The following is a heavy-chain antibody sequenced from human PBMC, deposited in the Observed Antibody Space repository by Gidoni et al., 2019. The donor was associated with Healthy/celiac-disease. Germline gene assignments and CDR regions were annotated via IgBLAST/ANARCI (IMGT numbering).Heavy chain of an antibody. CDR1: GGAISSSSYY. V-gene: IGHV4-39*01. Sequence: QLQLQESGPGLVKPSETLSLTCTVAGGAISSSSYYWGWLRQPPGKGLEWIGGIYYSGSTSYTPSLKSRVTISVDTSKNQFSLKLSSVTAADTAVYYCARQGAYDYWGQGTLVTVSS. D-gene: IGHD3-16*01. CDR2: IYYSGST. CDR3: ARQGAYDY. J-gene: IGHJ4*02.